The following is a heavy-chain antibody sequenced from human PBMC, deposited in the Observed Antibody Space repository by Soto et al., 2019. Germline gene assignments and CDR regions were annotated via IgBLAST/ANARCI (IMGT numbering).Heavy chain of an antibody. CDR3: ARCSGWARAVDI. CDR2: ISSSGSTI. CDR1: GFTFSDYY. J-gene: IGHJ3*02. V-gene: IGHV3-11*01. Sequence: QVQLVESGGGLVKPGGSLRLSCAASGFTFSDYYMSWIRQAPRTGLEWVSYISSSGSTIYHADSVKGRFTISRDNAKNSLYLQVNSLRAEDTAVYYCARCSGWARAVDIRCQGTMVVVSS. D-gene: IGHD6-19*01.